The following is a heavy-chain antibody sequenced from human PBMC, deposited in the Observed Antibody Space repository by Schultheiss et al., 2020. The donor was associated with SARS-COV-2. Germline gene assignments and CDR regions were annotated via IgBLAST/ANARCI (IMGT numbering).Heavy chain of an antibody. V-gene: IGHV3-53*04. D-gene: IGHD4-17*01. CDR2: IYSGGST. Sequence: ETLSLTCTVSGGSISSSSYYWGWIRQAPGKGLEWVSVIYSGGSTYYADSVKGRFTISRHNSKNTLYLQMNSLRAEDTAVYYCARTKGLSYGDYDHYYYYYGMDVWGQGTTVTVSS. CDR1: GGSISSSSYY. CDR3: ARTKGLSYGDYDHYYYYYGMDV. J-gene: IGHJ6*02.